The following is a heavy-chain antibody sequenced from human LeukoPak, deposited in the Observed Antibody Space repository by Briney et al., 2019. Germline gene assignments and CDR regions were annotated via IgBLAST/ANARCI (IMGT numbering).Heavy chain of an antibody. CDR2: INDNAGST. CDR3: ARDGYCSGGTCYLWFFDY. D-gene: IGHD2-15*01. V-gene: IGHV3-23*01. Sequence: GGSLRLSCAASGFTFSNYAMSWVRQAPGKGLEWVSTINDNAGSTYYADSVKGRFTISRDNFKNTLYLQMNSLRAEDTAVYYCARDGYCSGGTCYLWFFDYWGQGTLVTVSS. J-gene: IGHJ4*02. CDR1: GFTFSNYA.